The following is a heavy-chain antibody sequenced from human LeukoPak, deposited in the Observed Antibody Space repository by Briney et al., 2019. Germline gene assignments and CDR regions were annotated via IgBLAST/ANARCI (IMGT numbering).Heavy chain of an antibody. V-gene: IGHV1-2*02. J-gene: IGHJ2*01. CDR3: ARVGLQTRFAWNWYFDL. Sequence: ASVKVSCKASGYTFTGYYMHWVRQAPGQGLEWMGWINPNSGGTNYAQKFQGRVTMTRDTSISTAYMELSRLRSDDTAVYCCARVGLQTRFAWNWYFDLWGRGTLVTVSS. CDR1: GYTFTGYY. CDR2: INPNSGGT. D-gene: IGHD3-3*01.